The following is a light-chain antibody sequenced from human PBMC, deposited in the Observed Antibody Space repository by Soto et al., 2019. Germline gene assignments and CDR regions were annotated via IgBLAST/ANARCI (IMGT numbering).Light chain of an antibody. CDR3: QQRNNWQA. CDR1: QSVSNNY. J-gene: IGKJ5*01. Sequence: ETVMTQSPGTLSLSPGERATLSCRASQSVSNNYLAWYQQKPGQAPRLLIYDASTRATGIPARFSGSGSGTDFTLTISSLEPEDFAVYYCQQRNNWQAFGQGTRLEI. CDR2: DAS. V-gene: IGKV3D-20*02.